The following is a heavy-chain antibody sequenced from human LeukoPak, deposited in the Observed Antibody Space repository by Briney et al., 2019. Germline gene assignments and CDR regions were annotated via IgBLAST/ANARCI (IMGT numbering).Heavy chain of an antibody. CDR1: GITFSSYW. Sequence: PGGSLRLSCSASGITFSSYWMSWVRQAPGKGLEWVANIKPDGTEQFYVDSLRGRFIISRDNARNSLYLQMNSLRVEDTALYYCAKGKNAYSSGWLALFDFWGQGTLVAVSS. J-gene: IGHJ4*02. CDR2: IKPDGTEQ. D-gene: IGHD6-19*01. CDR3: AKGKNAYSSGWLALFDF. V-gene: IGHV3-7*01.